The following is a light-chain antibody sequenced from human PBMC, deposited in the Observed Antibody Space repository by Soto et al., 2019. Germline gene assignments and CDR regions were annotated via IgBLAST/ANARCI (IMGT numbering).Light chain of an antibody. V-gene: IGKV1-39*01. Sequence: DTQMNQSRSSLSAAVVSIIAITCRASQSISSYLNWYQQKPGKAPKLLISAASILQSGVPSRFSGSGSGTDFTLTISNLQPEDFAGYYCQQTYSSPITFGQGTRLEIK. CDR2: AAS. CDR1: QSISSY. J-gene: IGKJ5*01. CDR3: QQTYSSPIT.